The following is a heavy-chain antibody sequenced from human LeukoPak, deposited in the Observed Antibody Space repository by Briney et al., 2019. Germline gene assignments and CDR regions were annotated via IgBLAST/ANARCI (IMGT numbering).Heavy chain of an antibody. V-gene: IGHV4-59*01. CDR2: IYNSGST. D-gene: IGHD6-13*01. J-gene: IGHJ5*02. Sequence: SETLSLTCTVSGGSISNYYWTWIRQPPGKGLEWIGYIYNSGSTNYRPSLKSRVTISVDTSKNQVSLKLSSVTAADTAVYYCARVTGYSNRGGFDPWGQGTLVTVSS. CDR3: ARVTGYSNRGGFDP. CDR1: GGSISNYY.